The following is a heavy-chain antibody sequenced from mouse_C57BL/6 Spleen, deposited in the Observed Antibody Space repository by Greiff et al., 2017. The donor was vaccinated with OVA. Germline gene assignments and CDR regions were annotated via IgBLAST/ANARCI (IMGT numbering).Heavy chain of an antibody. Sequence: VQLKESGPELVKPGASVKIPCKASGYTFTDYNMDWVKQSHGKSLEWIGDINPNNGGTIYNQKFKGKATLTVDKSSSTAYMELRSLTSEDTAVYDCERRVYYGNYDYAMDYWGQGTSVTVSS. CDR1: GYTFTDYN. CDR3: ERRVYYGNYDYAMDY. CDR2: INPNNGGT. J-gene: IGHJ4*01. D-gene: IGHD2-1*01. V-gene: IGHV1-18*01.